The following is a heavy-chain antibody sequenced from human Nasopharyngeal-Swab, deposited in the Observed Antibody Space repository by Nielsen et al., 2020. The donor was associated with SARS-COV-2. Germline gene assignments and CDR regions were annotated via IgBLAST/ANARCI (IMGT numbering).Heavy chain of an antibody. V-gene: IGHV3-48*03. CDR3: ARDRCSSTSCYYYYYMDV. CDR1: GFTFSSYE. D-gene: IGHD2-2*01. CDR2: ISSSGSTI. J-gene: IGHJ6*03. Sequence: GESLKISCAASGFTFSSYEMNWVRQAPGKGLEWVSYISSSGSTIYYADSVKGRFTISRDNAKNSLYLQMNSLRAEDTAVYYCARDRCSSTSCYYYYYMDVWGKGTTVTVSS.